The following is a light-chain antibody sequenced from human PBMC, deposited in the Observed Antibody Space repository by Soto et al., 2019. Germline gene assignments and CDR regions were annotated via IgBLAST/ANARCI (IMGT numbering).Light chain of an antibody. CDR2: AAS. CDR1: QSVSSSY. J-gene: IGKJ5*01. V-gene: IGKV3-20*01. Sequence: EIVLTQSPSTLSLSPGERATLSCRASQSVSSSYLAWHQQRPGHAPRLLIYAASSRATGTPDRFSGSGSGTDFTLTISRLEPKDFAVYYCQQYGNSPITFGQGTRLEIK. CDR3: QQYGNSPIT.